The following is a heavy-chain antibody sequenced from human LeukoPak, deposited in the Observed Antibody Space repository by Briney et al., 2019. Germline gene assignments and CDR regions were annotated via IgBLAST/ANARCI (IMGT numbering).Heavy chain of an antibody. CDR2: INHSGST. V-gene: IGHV4-34*01. CDR1: GGSFSGYY. J-gene: IGHJ3*02. D-gene: IGHD2-2*01. Sequence: SETLSLTCAVYGGSFSGYYWSWIRQPPGKGLEWIGEINHSGSTNYNPSLKSRVTISVDTSKNQFSLKLSSVTAADTAVYYCARALSCSSTSCHGPGAFDIWGQGTMVTVSS. CDR3: ARALSCSSTSCHGPGAFDI.